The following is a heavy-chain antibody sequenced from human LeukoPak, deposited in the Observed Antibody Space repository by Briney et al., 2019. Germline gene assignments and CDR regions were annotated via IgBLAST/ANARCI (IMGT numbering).Heavy chain of an antibody. D-gene: IGHD6-6*01. Sequence: SQTLSLTCTVSGGSISSGSYYWSWIRQPAGKGLEWIGRIYTSGSTNYNPSLKSRVTISVDTSKNQFSLKLSSVTAADTAVYYCARELWQLALYYYYMDVWGKGTTVTVSS. CDR2: IYTSGST. CDR3: ARELWQLALYYYYMDV. CDR1: GGSISSGSYY. J-gene: IGHJ6*03. V-gene: IGHV4-61*02.